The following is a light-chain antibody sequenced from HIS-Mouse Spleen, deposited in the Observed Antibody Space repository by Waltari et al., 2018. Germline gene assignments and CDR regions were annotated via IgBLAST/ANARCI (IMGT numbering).Light chain of an antibody. J-gene: IGLJ2*01. Sequence: SYELTQPPSVSVSPGQTARITCSGDALPKKYAYWYQHKSGQAPVLVIYEDSKRPSGMPGRVSGSSSGTMATWTISGAQVEDEADYYCYSTDSSGNHRVFGGGTKLTVL. CDR1: ALPKKY. V-gene: IGLV3-10*01. CDR3: YSTDSSGNHRV. CDR2: EDS.